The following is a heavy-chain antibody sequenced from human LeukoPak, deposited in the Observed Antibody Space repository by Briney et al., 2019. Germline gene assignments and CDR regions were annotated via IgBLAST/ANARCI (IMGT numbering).Heavy chain of an antibody. CDR2: INHSGST. CDR1: GGSFSGYY. V-gene: IGHV4-34*01. J-gene: IGHJ6*02. Sequence: SETLSLTCAVYGGSFSGYYWSWIRQPPGKGLEWIGEINHSGSTNYNPSLESRVTISVDTSKNQFSLKLSSVTAADTAVYYCARDYYYGMDVWGQGTTVTVSS. CDR3: ARDYYYGMDV.